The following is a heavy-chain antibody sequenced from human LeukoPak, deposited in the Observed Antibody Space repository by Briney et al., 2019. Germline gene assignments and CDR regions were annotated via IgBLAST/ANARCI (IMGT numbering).Heavy chain of an antibody. V-gene: IGHV1-18*04. D-gene: IGHD2-2*01. CDR3: ARGCSSTSCYWNYYYYGMDV. J-gene: IGHJ6*04. Sequence: ASVKVSCKASGYTFTSYGISWVRQAPGQGLEWMGWISAYNGNTNYAQKLQGRVTMTTDTSTGTAYMELRSLRSDDTAVYYCARGCSSTSCYWNYYYYGMDVWGKGTTVTVSS. CDR2: ISAYNGNT. CDR1: GYTFTSYG.